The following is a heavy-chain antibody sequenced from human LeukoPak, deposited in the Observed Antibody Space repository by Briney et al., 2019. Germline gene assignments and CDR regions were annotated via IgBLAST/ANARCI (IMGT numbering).Heavy chain of an antibody. CDR1: GYTFTSYD. CDR2: MDANSGNT. V-gene: IGHV1-8*01. J-gene: IGHJ4*02. CDR3: ARVGGTITTANFDY. Sequence: GASVKVSCKASGYTFTSYDINWVRQAPGPGLEWMGWMDANSGNTGYGQKFQGRVTMTRNTSISKAYMELSSLRSEDTAVYYCARVGGTITTANFDYWGQGTLVTVSS. D-gene: IGHD4-11*01.